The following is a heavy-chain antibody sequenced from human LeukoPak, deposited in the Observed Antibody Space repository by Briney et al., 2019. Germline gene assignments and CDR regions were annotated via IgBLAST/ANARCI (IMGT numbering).Heavy chain of an antibody. CDR2: IYYSGST. D-gene: IGHD3-3*01. V-gene: IGHV4-59*01. CDR3: ASYNNYFWSGQHYFDF. J-gene: IGHJ4*02. CDR1: GGSISSYY. Sequence: SETLSLTCTVSGGSISSYYWSWIRQPPGKGLEWIGYIYYSGSTNYNPSLKSRVTISVDTSKNQFSLKLSSVTAADTAVYYCASYNNYFWSGQHYFDFWGQGILVTVSS.